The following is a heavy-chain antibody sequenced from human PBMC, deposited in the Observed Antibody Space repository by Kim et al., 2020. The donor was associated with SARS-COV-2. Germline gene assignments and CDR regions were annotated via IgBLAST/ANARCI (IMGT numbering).Heavy chain of an antibody. CDR3: ARAPGYPWYYDSSGYYVWGMDV. CDR2: INPNSGGT. V-gene: IGHV1-2*04. D-gene: IGHD3-22*01. Sequence: ASVKVSCKASGYTFTGYYMHWVRQAPGQGLEWMGWINPNSGGTNYAQKFQGWVTMTRDTSISTAYMELSRLRSDDTAVYYCARAPGYPWYYDSSGYYVWGMDVWGQGTTVTVSS. J-gene: IGHJ6*02. CDR1: GYTFTGYY.